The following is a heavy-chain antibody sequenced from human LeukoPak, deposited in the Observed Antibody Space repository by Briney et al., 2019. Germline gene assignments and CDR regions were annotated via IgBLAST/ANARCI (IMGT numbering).Heavy chain of an antibody. CDR1: GGSISSYY. CDR2: IYYSGST. J-gene: IGHJ4*02. Sequence: PSQTLSLTCTVSGGSISSYYWSWIRQPPGKGLEWIGYIYYSGSTNYNPSLKSRVTISVDTSKNQFSLKLSSVTAADTAVYYCARELQSGSYFDYWGQGTLVTVSS. V-gene: IGHV4-59*01. D-gene: IGHD1-26*01. CDR3: ARELQSGSYFDY.